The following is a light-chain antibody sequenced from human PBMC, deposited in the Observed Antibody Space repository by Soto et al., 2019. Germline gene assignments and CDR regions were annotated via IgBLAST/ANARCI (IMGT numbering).Light chain of an antibody. J-gene: IGKJ4*01. CDR1: QSVTSN. Sequence: EIVMTQSPATLSVSPGERATLSCRASQSVTSNLAWYQQKPGQPPRRLFYGASTRATGIPARFSGSGSGTEFTLTISSLQSEDFAVYYCQQYNNWPLTFGGGTKVEIK. CDR3: QQYNNWPLT. CDR2: GAS. V-gene: IGKV3-15*01.